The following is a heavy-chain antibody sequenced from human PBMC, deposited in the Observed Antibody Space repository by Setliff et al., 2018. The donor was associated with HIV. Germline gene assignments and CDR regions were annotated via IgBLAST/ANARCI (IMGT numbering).Heavy chain of an antibody. CDR2: MTPYRGNT. Sequence: ASVKVSCKTSGDTFTSYDINWVREAAGHGLEWMGWMTPYRGNTGYAQKFQGRVSMTRNTSISTAYMELSSLRYEDTAGYYCARVGSYWTQFDYWGQGTLVTVSS. CDR3: ARVGSYWTQFDY. CDR1: GDTFTSYD. V-gene: IGHV1-8*02. D-gene: IGHD2-15*01. J-gene: IGHJ4*01.